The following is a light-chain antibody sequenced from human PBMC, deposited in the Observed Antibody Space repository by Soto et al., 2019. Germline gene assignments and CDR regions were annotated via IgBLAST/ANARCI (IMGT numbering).Light chain of an antibody. Sequence: DIQMTQSPSSLSASVGDRVTITCRASQSIATYLNWYQQKPGKAPKLLIYAASTLQSGVPSRFSGSGSGTDFTLTITSLQPEDFATYYCQQHYSTPPWRFGQGTKVEIK. V-gene: IGKV1-39*01. CDR1: QSIATY. CDR2: AAS. CDR3: QQHYSTPPWR. J-gene: IGKJ1*01.